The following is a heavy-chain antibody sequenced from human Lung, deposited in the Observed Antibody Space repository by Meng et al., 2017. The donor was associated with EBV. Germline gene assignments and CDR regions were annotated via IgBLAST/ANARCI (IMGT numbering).Heavy chain of an antibody. Sequence: QGHLVQCGAEVKEPGSAVKVSCKDSGGTIRSYNISWVRQAPGQGIEWMGRIIPILGIANYEQKFQGRVTITADKSTSTAYMELSSLRSEDTAVYYCARDEGGWLTAPDYWGQGTLVTVSS. D-gene: IGHD5-24*01. J-gene: IGHJ4*02. CDR2: IIPILGIA. CDR3: ARDEGGWLTAPDY. CDR1: GGTIRSYN. V-gene: IGHV1-69*08.